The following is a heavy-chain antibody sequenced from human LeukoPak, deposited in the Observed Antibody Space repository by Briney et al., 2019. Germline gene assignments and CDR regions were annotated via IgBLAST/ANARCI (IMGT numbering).Heavy chain of an antibody. CDR3: AVGIAAAGTRYYGMDV. CDR1: GFTFSNYV. V-gene: IGHV3-23*01. D-gene: IGHD6-13*01. CDR2: ISGSGGST. Sequence: GGSLRLSCAASGFTFSNYVMSWVRQAPGKGLEWVSAISGSGGSTYYADSVKGRFTISRDNSKNTLYLQMNSLRAEDTAVYYCAVGIAAAGTRYYGMDVWGQGTTVTVSS. J-gene: IGHJ6*02.